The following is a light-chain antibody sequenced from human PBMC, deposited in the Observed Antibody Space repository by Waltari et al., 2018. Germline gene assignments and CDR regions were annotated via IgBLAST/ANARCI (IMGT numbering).Light chain of an antibody. CDR1: QSVSLW. V-gene: IGKV1-5*03. Sequence: DIQMTQSPSTLSASVGDRVIITCRASQSVSLWLAWYQQKPGKAPKLLIYKASSLKSGVPSRVSGSGSGTEFTLTITSLQPEDFATYYCQHYNSYWWTFGQGTKVEIK. CDR3: QHYNSYWWT. J-gene: IGKJ1*01. CDR2: KAS.